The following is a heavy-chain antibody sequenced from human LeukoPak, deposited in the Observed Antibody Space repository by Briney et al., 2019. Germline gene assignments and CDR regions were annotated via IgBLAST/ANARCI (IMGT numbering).Heavy chain of an antibody. CDR1: EYTLTELS. Sequence: ASVKVSCKVSEYTLTELSMHWVRQAPGKGLEWMGGFDPEDGETIYAQKFQGRVTMTEDTSTDTAYMELSSLRSEDTAVYYCATDFGRYSSGWHEPYYYYYYGMDVWGQGTTVTVSS. CDR3: ATDFGRYSSGWHEPYYYYYYGMDV. CDR2: FDPEDGET. V-gene: IGHV1-24*01. D-gene: IGHD6-19*01. J-gene: IGHJ6*02.